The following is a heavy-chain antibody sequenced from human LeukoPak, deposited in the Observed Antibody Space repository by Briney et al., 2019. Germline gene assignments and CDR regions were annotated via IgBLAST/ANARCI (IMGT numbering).Heavy chain of an antibody. J-gene: IGHJ4*02. CDR1: GFTFSDHY. CDR2: IRIAANSYTT. Sequence: GGSLRLSCSTSGFTFSDHYMDWLRQAPGKGLEWVGRIRIAANSYTTEYPASVKGRFTISRDDPKNTLYLQMNTLETEDTAVYYCARGRWSFDYWGQGTLVTVSS. D-gene: IGHD2-15*01. CDR3: ARGRWSFDY. V-gene: IGHV3-72*01.